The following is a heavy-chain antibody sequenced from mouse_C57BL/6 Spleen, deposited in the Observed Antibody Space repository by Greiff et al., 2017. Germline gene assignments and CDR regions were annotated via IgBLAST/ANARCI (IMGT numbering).Heavy chain of an antibody. J-gene: IGHJ2*01. CDR1: GFTFSDYG. Sequence: DVMLVESGGGLVKPGGSLKLSCAASGFTFSDYGMHWVRQAPEKGLEWVAYISSGSSTIYYADTVKGRFTISRDNAKNTLFLQMTSLRSEDTAMYYYARNDYFYYFDYWGQGTTLTVSS. V-gene: IGHV5-17*01. D-gene: IGHD2-4*01. CDR2: ISSGSSTI. CDR3: ARNDYFYYFDY.